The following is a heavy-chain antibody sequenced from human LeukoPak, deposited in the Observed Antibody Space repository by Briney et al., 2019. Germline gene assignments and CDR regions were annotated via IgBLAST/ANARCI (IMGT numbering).Heavy chain of an antibody. CDR3: ACLTTADAFDI. CDR2: ITLSGST. Sequence: PLETLSLTCAVYGDSFSGYSWSWIRQPPGGGLEWIAEITLSGSTNCNPSLNSRVTISVDTSKSQFSLRLRSLTAADTAVYYCACLTTADAFDIWGQGTMVTVSS. V-gene: IGHV4-34*01. D-gene: IGHD3-22*01. CDR1: GDSFSGYS. J-gene: IGHJ3*02.